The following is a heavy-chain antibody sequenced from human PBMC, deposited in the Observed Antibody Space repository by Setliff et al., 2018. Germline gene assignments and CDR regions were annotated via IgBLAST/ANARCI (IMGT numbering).Heavy chain of an antibody. V-gene: IGHV3-23*03. J-gene: IGHJ3*01. Sequence: PGGSLRLSWAASGFTFSSHAMSWVRQDPGKGLEWVSVVYSGSPNTYYAASVKGRVTISRDNSKNILYLQMDSLRVDDTAVYYCGRAGKPYAIDVWGQGTMVTVSS. CDR2: VYSGSPNT. CDR1: GFTFSSHA. CDR3: GRAGKPYAIDV.